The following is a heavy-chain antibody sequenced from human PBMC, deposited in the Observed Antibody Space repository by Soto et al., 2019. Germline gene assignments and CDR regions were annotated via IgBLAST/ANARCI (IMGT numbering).Heavy chain of an antibody. CDR3: ARDGYCSSTSCYWRWFDP. D-gene: IGHD2-2*03. V-gene: IGHV1-18*01. J-gene: IGHJ5*02. CDR1: GYTFTSYG. CDR2: ISAYNGNT. Sequence: QVQLVQSGAEVKKPGASVKVSCKASGYTFTSYGISWVRQAPGQGLEWMGWISAYNGNTNYAQKLQGRVTMTTDTSTSTAYMELRSLSSDDTAVYYCARDGYCSSTSCYWRWFDPWGQGTLVTVSS.